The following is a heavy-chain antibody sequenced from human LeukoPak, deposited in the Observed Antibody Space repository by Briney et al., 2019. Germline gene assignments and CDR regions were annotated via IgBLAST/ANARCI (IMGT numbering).Heavy chain of an antibody. CDR3: ARDGVPSGVLWFGELLSPEYYYYMDV. CDR1: GYTFTGYY. V-gene: IGHV1-2*02. J-gene: IGHJ6*03. D-gene: IGHD3-10*01. Sequence: EASVKVSCKASGYTFTGYYMHWVRQAPGQGLEWMGWINPNSGGTNYAQKFQGRVTMTRDMSTSTVYMELSSLRSEDTAVYYCARDGVPSGVLWFGELLSPEYYYYMDVWGKGTTVTVSS. CDR2: INPNSGGT.